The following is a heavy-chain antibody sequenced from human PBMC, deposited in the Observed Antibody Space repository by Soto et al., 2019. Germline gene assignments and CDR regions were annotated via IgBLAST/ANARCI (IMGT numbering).Heavy chain of an antibody. CDR2: VDPEDGET. D-gene: IGHD3-10*01. Sequence: ASVKVSCKVSGYTFTDYYFHWVQQAPGKGLEWMGLVDPEDGETIYAQKFQGRITLTADTSTDTAYMELSSLRSGDTAVYYCAIVLRARLGSFDPWGQGTLVTVSS. CDR1: GYTFTDYY. J-gene: IGHJ5*02. CDR3: AIVLRARLGSFDP. V-gene: IGHV1-69-2*01.